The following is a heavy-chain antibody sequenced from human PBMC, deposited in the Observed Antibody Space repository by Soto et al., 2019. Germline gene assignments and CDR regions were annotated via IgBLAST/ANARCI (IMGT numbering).Heavy chain of an antibody. D-gene: IGHD5-18*01. Sequence: QVQLVESGGGLVKPGGSLRLSCVASGFTFSDYYMSWIRQAPGKGLEWVSYISSSGSTIYYADSGKGRFTISRDNAKYSLYLQMNSLRAEDTAVYSGARERVDTPIVTYHYYYGMDVWGQGSGVTVSS. J-gene: IGHJ6*02. CDR2: ISSSGSTI. CDR3: ARERVDTPIVTYHYYYGMDV. V-gene: IGHV3-11*01. CDR1: GFTFSDYY.